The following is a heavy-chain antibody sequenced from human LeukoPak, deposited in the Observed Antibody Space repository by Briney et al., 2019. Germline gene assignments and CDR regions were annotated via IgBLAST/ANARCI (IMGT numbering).Heavy chain of an antibody. D-gene: IGHD3-3*01. J-gene: IGHJ2*01. Sequence: GASVKVSCKASGYTFTGYYMHWVLQAPGQGLEWMGRINPNSGGTNYAQKFQGRVTMTRDTSVSTAYMELSRLRSDDTAVYYCANQGDYYDFWSGYYDWYFDLWGRGTLVTVSS. CDR1: GYTFTGYY. CDR3: ANQGDYYDFWSGYYDWYFDL. CDR2: INPNSGGT. V-gene: IGHV1-2*06.